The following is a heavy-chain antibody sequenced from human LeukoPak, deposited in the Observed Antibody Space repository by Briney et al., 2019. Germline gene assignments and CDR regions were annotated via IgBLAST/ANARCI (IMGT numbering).Heavy chain of an antibody. J-gene: IGHJ4*01. CDR3: ARVRTYYYDSSGSFDY. Sequence: PGGSLRLSCAASGFTFSSYSMNWVRQAPGKGLEWVSSISSSSSYIYYADSVKGRFTISRDNAKNSLYLQMNSLRAEDTAVYYCARVRTYYYDSSGSFDYWGQGTLVTVSS. CDR2: ISSSSSYI. V-gene: IGHV3-21*01. D-gene: IGHD3-22*01. CDR1: GFTFSSYS.